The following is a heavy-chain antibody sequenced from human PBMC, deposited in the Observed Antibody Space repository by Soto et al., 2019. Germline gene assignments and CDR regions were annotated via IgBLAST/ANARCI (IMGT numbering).Heavy chain of an antibody. CDR3: ARSTSRYDYARQTWREVGYSFDV. V-gene: IGHV4-34*12. J-gene: IGHJ3*01. D-gene: IGHD3-10*02. Sequence: SETLSHTCAIYNWSLGAFHWTWIRQPPGKVLEWIGELIHGGSTNYNPSLKSRVTFSLDTSKSQFSLHVMSVTAADTAVYYCARSTSRYDYARQTWREVGYSFDVWGRGTSVT. CDR2: LIHGGST. CDR1: NWSLGAFH.